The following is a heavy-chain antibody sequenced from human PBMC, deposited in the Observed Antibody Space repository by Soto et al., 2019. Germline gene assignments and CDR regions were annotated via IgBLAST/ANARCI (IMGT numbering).Heavy chain of an antibody. V-gene: IGHV1-3*01. CDR3: ATVYSGYDSGDY. Sequence: ASVKVSCKASGYTFTSYAMHWVRQAPGQRLEWMGWINAGNGNTKYSQKFQGRVTITRDTSASTAYMELRSLRSEDTAVYYCATVYSGYDSGDYWGQGTLVTVSS. CDR2: INAGNGNT. J-gene: IGHJ4*02. CDR1: GYTFTSYA. D-gene: IGHD5-12*01.